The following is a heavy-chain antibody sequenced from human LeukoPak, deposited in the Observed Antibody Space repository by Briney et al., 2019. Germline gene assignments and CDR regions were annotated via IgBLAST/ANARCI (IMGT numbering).Heavy chain of an antibody. CDR2: IYHSRYT. Sequence: SETLSLTCAVHGVSFSSNYWSWIRQSPEKGLEWIGEIYHSRYTTYNPSLKSRVTISADTSENQLSLRLTSVTAADTALYYCARIRCSPTDNTCYNYWGQATLVTVSS. V-gene: IGHV4-34*01. J-gene: IGHJ4*02. CDR1: GVSFSSNY. D-gene: IGHD2/OR15-2a*01. CDR3: ARIRCSPTDNTCYNY.